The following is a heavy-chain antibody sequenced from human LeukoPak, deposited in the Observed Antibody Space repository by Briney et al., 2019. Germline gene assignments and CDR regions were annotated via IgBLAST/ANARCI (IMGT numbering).Heavy chain of an antibody. V-gene: IGHV5-10-1*01. CDR1: GYSLTSYW. D-gene: IGHD5-18*01. CDR3: ARHEGYSYDSDY. CDR2: IDPSDSYT. Sequence: GESLRISCKGSGYSLTSYWISWVRQMPGKGLEWMGRIDPSDSYTNYSPSFQGHVTISADKSISTAYLQWSSLKASDTAMYYCARHEGYSYDSDYWGQGTLVTVSS. J-gene: IGHJ4*02.